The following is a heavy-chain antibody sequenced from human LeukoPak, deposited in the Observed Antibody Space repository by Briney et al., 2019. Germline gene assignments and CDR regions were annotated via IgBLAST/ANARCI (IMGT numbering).Heavy chain of an antibody. CDR1: GFTFSSYA. CDR2: IWYDGSQK. Sequence: GGSLRLSCAASGFTFSSYAMHWVRQAPGKGLEWVAFIWYDGSQKYYADSVKGRFTISRDKSKNTLYLQMNSLRAEDTAVYYCASILLWYVYDYWGQGTLVTVSS. V-gene: IGHV3-30*02. D-gene: IGHD3-10*01. J-gene: IGHJ4*02. CDR3: ASILLWYVYDY.